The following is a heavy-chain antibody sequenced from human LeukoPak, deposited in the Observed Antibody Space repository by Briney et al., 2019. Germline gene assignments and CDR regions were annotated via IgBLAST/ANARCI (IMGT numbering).Heavy chain of an antibody. J-gene: IGHJ4*02. V-gene: IGHV4-39*01. CDR1: GGSISSSSYY. CDR3: ARLGYCSSTSCYAGVMVDY. CDR2: IYYSGST. Sequence: PSETLSLTCTVSGGSISSSSYYWGWIRQPPGKGLEWIGSIYYSGSTYYNPSLKSRVTISVDTSKNQFSLKLSSVTAADTAVYYGARLGYCSSTSCYAGVMVDYWGQGTLVTVSS. D-gene: IGHD2-2*01.